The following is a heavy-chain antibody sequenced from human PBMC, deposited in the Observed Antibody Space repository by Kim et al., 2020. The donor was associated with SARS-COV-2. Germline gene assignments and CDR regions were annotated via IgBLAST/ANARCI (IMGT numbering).Heavy chain of an antibody. J-gene: IGHJ6*02. CDR3: ARVRERVLLWFGDHQKPDDYYYYGMDV. D-gene: IGHD3-10*01. CDR2: IIPILGIA. V-gene: IGHV1-69*02. Sequence: SVKVSCKASGGTFSSYTISWVRQAPGQGLEWMGRIIPILGIANYAQKFQGRVTITADKSTSTAYMELSSLRSEDTAVYYCARVRERVLLWFGDHQKPDDYYYYGMDVWGQGTTVTVSS. CDR1: GGTFSSYT.